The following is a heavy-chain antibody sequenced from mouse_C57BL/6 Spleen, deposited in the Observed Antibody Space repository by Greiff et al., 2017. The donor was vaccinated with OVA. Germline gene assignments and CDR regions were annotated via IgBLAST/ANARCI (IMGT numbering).Heavy chain of an antibody. V-gene: IGHV1-18*01. Sequence: EVQLQQSGPELVKPGASVKIPCKASGYTFTDYNMDWVKQSHGKSLEWIGEINPNNGGTIYNQKFKGKATLTVDKSSSTAYMELRSLTSEDTAVYYGARSDDYDRYWYFDVWGTGTTVTVSS. J-gene: IGHJ1*03. D-gene: IGHD2-4*01. CDR3: ARSDDYDRYWYFDV. CDR2: INPNNGGT. CDR1: GYTFTDYN.